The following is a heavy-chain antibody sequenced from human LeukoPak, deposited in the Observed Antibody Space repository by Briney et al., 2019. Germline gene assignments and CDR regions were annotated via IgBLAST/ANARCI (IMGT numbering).Heavy chain of an antibody. CDR3: GRVSIRSGSYPFDY. J-gene: IGHJ4*02. CDR2: IYYSGST. V-gene: IGHV4-59*01. CDR1: GGSISSYY. D-gene: IGHD1-26*01. Sequence: NPSETLSLTCTVSGGSISSYYWSWIRQPPGKGLEWIGYIYYSGSTNYNPSLKSRVTISVDTSKNQFSLKLSSVTAADTAVYYCGRVSIRSGSYPFDYWGQGTLVTVSS.